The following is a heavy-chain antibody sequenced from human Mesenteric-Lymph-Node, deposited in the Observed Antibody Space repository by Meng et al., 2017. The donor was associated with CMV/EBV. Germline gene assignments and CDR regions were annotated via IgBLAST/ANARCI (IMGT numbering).Heavy chain of an antibody. D-gene: IGHD2-21*01. CDR3: ARGYCGGDCYGNFRSGWFHP. J-gene: IGHJ5*02. Sequence: SVKVSCKASGYTFTDSYMHWVRQAPGQGLEWMGWINPSSGGTNYAQRFQGRVTMTRDTSISTVYMEMYRLRPDDTAMYYCARGYCGGDCYGNFRSGWFHPWGQGTLVTVSS. V-gene: IGHV1-2*02. CDR1: GYTFTDSY. CDR2: INPSSGGT.